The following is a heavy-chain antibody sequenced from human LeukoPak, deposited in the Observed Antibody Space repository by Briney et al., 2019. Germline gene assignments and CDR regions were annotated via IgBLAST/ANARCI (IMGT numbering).Heavy chain of an antibody. Sequence: PSETLSLTCTVSGGSISSGSYYWSWIRQPAGKGLEWIGRIYTSGSTNYNPPLKSRVTISVDTSKNQFSLKLSSVTAADTAVYYCARGSRWRFGEFSGFNWFDPWGQGTLVTVSS. J-gene: IGHJ5*02. CDR2: IYTSGST. CDR1: GGSISSGSYY. D-gene: IGHD3-10*01. V-gene: IGHV4-61*02. CDR3: ARGSRWRFGEFSGFNWFDP.